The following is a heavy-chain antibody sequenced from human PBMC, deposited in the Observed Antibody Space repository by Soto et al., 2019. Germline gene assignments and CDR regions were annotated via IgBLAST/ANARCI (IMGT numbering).Heavy chain of an antibody. V-gene: IGHV1-8*01. Sequence: GASVKVSCKASGYTFTSYDINWVRQATGQGLEWMGWMNPNSGNTGYAQKFQGRVTMTRNTSISTAYMELSSLRSEDTAVYYCARGRYSSSWYPSYFDYWGQGTLVTVSS. J-gene: IGHJ4*02. CDR1: GYTFTSYD. CDR2: MNPNSGNT. D-gene: IGHD6-13*01. CDR3: ARGRYSSSWYPSYFDY.